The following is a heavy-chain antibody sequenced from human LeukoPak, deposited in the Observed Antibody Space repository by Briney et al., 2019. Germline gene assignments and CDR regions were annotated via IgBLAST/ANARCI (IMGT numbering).Heavy chain of an antibody. J-gene: IGHJ3*02. CDR2: INSGNT. Sequence: GASVKVSCKASGYTFTSYAMHWVRQAPGQRLEWMGWINSGNTEYSQKFQGRVTITRDTSASTAYMELSSLRSEDTAVYYCARSQSDAFDIWGQGTMVTVSS. CDR3: ARSQSDAFDI. CDR1: GYTFTSYA. V-gene: IGHV1-3*01.